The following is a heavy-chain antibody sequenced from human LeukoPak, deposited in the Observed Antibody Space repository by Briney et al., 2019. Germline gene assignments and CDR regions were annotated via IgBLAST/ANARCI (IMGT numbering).Heavy chain of an antibody. CDR2: LSGSGGST. Sequence: GGSLRLSCTASGFTFSGYAMSWVRQAPGKGLDWVSGLSGSGGSTYYADSVKGRFTISRDNSKNTLYLQMNSLRAEDTAVYYCAKEGYSYGYWYFDLWGRGTLVTVSS. CDR3: AKEGYSYGYWYFDL. V-gene: IGHV3-23*01. J-gene: IGHJ2*01. CDR1: GFTFSGYA. D-gene: IGHD5-18*01.